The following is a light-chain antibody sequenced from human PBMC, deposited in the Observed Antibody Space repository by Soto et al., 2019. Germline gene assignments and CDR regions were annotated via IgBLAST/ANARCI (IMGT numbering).Light chain of an antibody. CDR2: AAS. CDR3: QQSFSTPPT. CDR1: QSISSF. V-gene: IGKV1-39*01. Sequence: GDRVTITCRASQSISSFLTWYQQKAGKAPKLLIYAASSLQSGVPSRFSGSGSGTDFTLTISSLQPEDFASYYCQQSFSTPPTFGQGTKVDI. J-gene: IGKJ1*01.